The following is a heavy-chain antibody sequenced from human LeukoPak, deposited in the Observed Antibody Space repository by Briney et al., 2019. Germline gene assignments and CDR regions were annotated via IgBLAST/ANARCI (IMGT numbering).Heavy chain of an antibody. CDR1: GFTFSSYA. Sequence: PGRSLRLSCAASGFTFSSYAMHWVRQAPGKGLEWVAVISYDGSNKYYADSVKGRFTISRDNAKNSLYLQMNSLRAEDTAVYYCARRNGIFDYWGQGTLVTVSS. CDR2: ISYDGSNK. J-gene: IGHJ4*02. D-gene: IGHD1-26*01. CDR3: ARRNGIFDY. V-gene: IGHV3-30-3*01.